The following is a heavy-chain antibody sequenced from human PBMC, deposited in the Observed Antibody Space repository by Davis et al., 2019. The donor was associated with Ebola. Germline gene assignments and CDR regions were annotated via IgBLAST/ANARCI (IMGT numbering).Heavy chain of an antibody. CDR3: ARHGEVKVGARWVRAYYFDY. Sequence: WVRQPPGKGLEWIGSIYYSGSTYYNPSLKSRVTISVDTSKNQFSLKLSSVTAADTAVYYCARHGEVKVGARWVRAYYFDYWGQGTLVTVSS. V-gene: IGHV4-39*01. J-gene: IGHJ4*02. D-gene: IGHD1-26*01. CDR2: IYYSGST.